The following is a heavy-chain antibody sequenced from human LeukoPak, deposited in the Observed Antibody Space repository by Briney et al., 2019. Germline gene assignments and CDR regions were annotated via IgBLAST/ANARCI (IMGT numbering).Heavy chain of an antibody. D-gene: IGHD3-22*01. CDR1: GGSISCYY. CDR3: ARDEAGSGYIDY. Sequence: SETLSLTCTVSGGSISCYYWSWIRQPPGKGLEWIGRIYISGTTNYNSSLKSRITMSLDTSKSQLSLKLSSVTAADTAVYYCARDEAGSGYIDYWGQGTLVTVSS. J-gene: IGHJ4*01. V-gene: IGHV4-4*07. CDR2: IYISGTT.